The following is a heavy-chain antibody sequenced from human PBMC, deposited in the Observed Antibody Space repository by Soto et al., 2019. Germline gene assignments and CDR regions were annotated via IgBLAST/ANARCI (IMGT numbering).Heavy chain of an antibody. CDR3: AKELRSTWYPLDY. CDR1: WFTFTDYA. D-gene: IGHD6-13*01. Sequence: GSLRLACSVSWFTFTDYARTWVRQSPGKGLEWVAAISGSGGSTFYADPAKGRFTIYSDNSRNTVFLQMNSLRPDDTAVYYCAKELRSTWYPLDYWGQGTLVTVSS. V-gene: IGHV3-23*01. J-gene: IGHJ4*02. CDR2: ISGSGGST.